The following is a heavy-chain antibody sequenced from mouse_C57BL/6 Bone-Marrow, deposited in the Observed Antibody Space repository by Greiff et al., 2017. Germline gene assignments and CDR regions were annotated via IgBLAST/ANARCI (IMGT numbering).Heavy chain of an antibody. V-gene: IGHV5-6*01. CDR3: ARSFYEWFAY. CDR1: GFTFSSYG. Sequence: EVKLVESGGDLVKPGGSLKLSCAASGFTFSSYGMSWVRQTPDKRLEWVATISSGGSYTYYPDSVKGRFTISRDNAKNTLYLQMSSLKSEDTAMYYCARSFYEWFAYWGQGTLVTVSA. D-gene: IGHD2-3*01. CDR2: ISSGGSYT. J-gene: IGHJ3*01.